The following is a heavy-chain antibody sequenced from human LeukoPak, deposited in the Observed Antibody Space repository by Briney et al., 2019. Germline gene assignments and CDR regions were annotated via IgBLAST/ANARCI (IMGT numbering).Heavy chain of an antibody. CDR1: GDSISSYF. J-gene: IGHJ4*02. Sequence: NPSETLSLTCTVSGDSISSYFWSWIRQPPGKGLEWIGRIYASGSANYNPSLKSRVTMSVDTSKNQFSLKLSSVTAADTAVYYCARVAYDILTGYLYYLDYWGQGTLVTVSS. D-gene: IGHD3-9*01. CDR2: IYASGSA. CDR3: ARVAYDILTGYLYYLDY. V-gene: IGHV4-4*07.